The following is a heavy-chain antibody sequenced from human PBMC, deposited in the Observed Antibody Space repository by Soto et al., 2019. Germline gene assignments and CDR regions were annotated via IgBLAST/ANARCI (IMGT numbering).Heavy chain of an antibody. CDR2: IYHSGST. V-gene: IGHV4-31*03. CDR1: GDSLTIGGHY. CDR3: ARGGDGFDL. Sequence: QVRLQESGPGLVRPSQTLSLTCSVSGDSLTIGGHYWTWTRQHPGKGLECIGYIYHSGSTYYSPSLKSRVTISVDTSENQFSLKLTSMTAADTAVYYCARGGDGFDLWGQGKMVTVSS. J-gene: IGHJ3*01.